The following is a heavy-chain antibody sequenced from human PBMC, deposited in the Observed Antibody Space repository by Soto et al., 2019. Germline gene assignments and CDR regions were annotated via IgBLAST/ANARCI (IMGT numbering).Heavy chain of an antibody. CDR2: INPDGSIT. Sequence: EVQLVESGGGLVQPGGSLRLSCAASGFTFSTSWMHWVRQTPGKGLVWVSHINPDGSITNYEDSAKGRFTISRDNAKNTLFLQMNNLRAEDTSVYFCARDIGYGGNWGQGTLVTVSS. CDR1: GFTFSTSW. CDR3: ARDIGYGGN. D-gene: IGHD3-16*01. V-gene: IGHV3-74*01. J-gene: IGHJ4*02.